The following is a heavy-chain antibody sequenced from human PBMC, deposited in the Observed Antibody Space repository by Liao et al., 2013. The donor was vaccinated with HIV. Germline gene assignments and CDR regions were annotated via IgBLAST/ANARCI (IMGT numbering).Heavy chain of an antibody. CDR1: GGSFSGYY. Sequence: QVQLQQWGAGLLKPSETLSLTCAVYGGSFSGYYLTWIRQPPGKGLEWIGEIKASGSTNYNPSFKSRVTMSLDTSKNQFSLALRSMTVADTALYYCVRQGDCGGDCVLGYWGQGTPVTVSS. CDR2: IKASGST. CDR3: VRQGDCGGDCVLGY. D-gene: IGHD2-21*01. J-gene: IGHJ4*02. V-gene: IGHV4-34*01.